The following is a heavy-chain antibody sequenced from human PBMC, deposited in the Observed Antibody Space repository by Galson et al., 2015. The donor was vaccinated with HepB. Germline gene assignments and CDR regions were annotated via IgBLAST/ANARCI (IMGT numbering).Heavy chain of an antibody. CDR3: ARQSSIPAAAGYYFDY. Sequence: SVKVSCKASGYTFTSYAMHWVRQAPGQRLEWMGWINAGNGNTKYSQKFQGRVTITRDTSASTAYMELSSLRSEDTAVYYCARQSSIPAAAGYYFDYWGQGTLVTVSS. D-gene: IGHD2-2*01. CDR2: INAGNGNT. V-gene: IGHV1-3*01. J-gene: IGHJ4*02. CDR1: GYTFTSYA.